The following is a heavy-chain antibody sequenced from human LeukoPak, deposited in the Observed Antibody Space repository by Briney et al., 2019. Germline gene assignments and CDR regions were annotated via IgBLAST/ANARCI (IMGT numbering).Heavy chain of an antibody. V-gene: IGHV3-23*01. CDR2: MSGSGVTT. D-gene: IGHD3-10*01. J-gene: IGHJ6*02. CDR3: ARDPQSWFGEGGMDV. CDR1: GLIFSSHA. Sequence: GGSLRLSCAGPGLIFSSHAMNWVRQAPGKGLELVSVMSGSGVTTYYADSVKGRFSSSRDNSKNTLYLQMNSLRVEDTAVYYCARDPQSWFGEGGMDVWGQGTTVTVFS.